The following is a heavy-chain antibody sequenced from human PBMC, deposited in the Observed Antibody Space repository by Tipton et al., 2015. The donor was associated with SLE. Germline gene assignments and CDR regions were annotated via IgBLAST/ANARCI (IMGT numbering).Heavy chain of an antibody. Sequence: SLRLSCAASGFTFDDYAMHWVRQAPGKGLEWVSGISWNSGSIGYADSVKGRFTISRDNAKNSLYLQMNSLRAEDTALYYCANFPGWWLLLIDYWGXGTLVTVSS. CDR1: GFTFDDYA. CDR3: ANFPGWWLLLIDY. CDR2: ISWNSGSI. J-gene: IGHJ4*01. D-gene: IGHD2-15*01. V-gene: IGHV3-9*01.